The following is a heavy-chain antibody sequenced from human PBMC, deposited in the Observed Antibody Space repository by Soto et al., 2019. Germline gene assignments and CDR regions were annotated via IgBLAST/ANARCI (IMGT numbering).Heavy chain of an antibody. Sequence: QVQLVEAGGGVVQPGRSLRLSCAASGFTFRSYGMHWVRQAPGKGLEWLAVISNDGAKKYLADSVKGRLTISRDNPSNTLYLQMHSPSAGDTAVYYCGKDTLDCSGGDCPLYYYYGMDVWGQWTTVTVSS. CDR2: ISNDGAKK. J-gene: IGHJ6*02. CDR1: GFTFRSYG. D-gene: IGHD2-21*02. V-gene: IGHV3-30*18. CDR3: GKDTLDCSGGDCPLYYYYGMDV.